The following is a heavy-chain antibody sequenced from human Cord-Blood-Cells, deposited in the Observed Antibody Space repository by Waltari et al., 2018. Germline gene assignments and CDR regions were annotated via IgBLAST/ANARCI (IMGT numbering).Heavy chain of an antibody. V-gene: IGHV4-34*01. CDR2: INHSGST. CDR1: GGSFSGYY. J-gene: IGHJ2*01. CDR3: ARAPLSWYFDL. Sequence: QVQLQQWGAGLLKPSEPLSLTCAVYGGSFSGYYWTWIRQPPGKGLEWIGEINHSGSTNYNPSLKSRVTISVDTSKNQFSLQLSSVTAADTAVYYCARAPLSWYFDLWGRGTLVTVSS.